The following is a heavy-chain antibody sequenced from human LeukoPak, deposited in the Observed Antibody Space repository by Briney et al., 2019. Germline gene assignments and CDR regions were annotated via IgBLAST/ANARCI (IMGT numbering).Heavy chain of an antibody. CDR3: ARGFLAVDEDAFDI. D-gene: IGHD6-19*01. CDR2: IKQDGSEK. J-gene: IGHJ3*02. CDR1: GFTFSRYW. Sequence: GSLRLSCAASGFTFSRYWMSWVRQAQGKGLEWVANIKQDGSEKYYVDSVKGRFTISRDNAKNSLYLQMNSLRAEDTAVYYCARGFLAVDEDAFDIWGQGTMVTVSS. V-gene: IGHV3-7*05.